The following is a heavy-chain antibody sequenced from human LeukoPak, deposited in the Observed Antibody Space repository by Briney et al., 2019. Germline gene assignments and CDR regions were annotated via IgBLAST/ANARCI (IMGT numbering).Heavy chain of an antibody. Sequence: PGGSLRLSCAASGFSFSNYGMHWVRQAPGKGLEWVAVISYDGSNKYYADSVKGRFTISRDNAKNSLYLQMNSLRAEDTALYYCARDRGVDTAMVNWFDPWGQGTLVTVSS. CDR1: GFSFSNYG. J-gene: IGHJ5*02. D-gene: IGHD5-18*01. CDR2: ISYDGSNK. V-gene: IGHV3-30*03. CDR3: ARDRGVDTAMVNWFDP.